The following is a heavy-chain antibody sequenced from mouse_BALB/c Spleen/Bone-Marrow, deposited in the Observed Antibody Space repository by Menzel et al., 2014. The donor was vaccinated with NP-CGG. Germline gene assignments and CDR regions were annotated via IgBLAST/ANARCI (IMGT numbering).Heavy chain of an antibody. Sequence: VQLQQSGPELEQPGASVKTSCKAYGYSFTGYNMNWVKQSNGKGLEWLGNIDPYNGGTSYNQKFKGKATLTVDKSSSTAYMQLKSLTSEDSAVYYCARSEYGNYGSFAYWGQATLVTVSA. CDR3: ARSEYGNYGSFAY. CDR1: GYSFTGYN. D-gene: IGHD2-10*02. CDR2: IDPYNGGT. J-gene: IGHJ3*01. V-gene: IGHV1S135*01.